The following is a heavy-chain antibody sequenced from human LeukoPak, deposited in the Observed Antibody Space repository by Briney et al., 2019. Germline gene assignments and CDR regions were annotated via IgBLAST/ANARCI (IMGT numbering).Heavy chain of an antibody. Sequence: SETLSLTCTVSGGSISSYYWSWIRQPPGKGLEWIGYIYYSGSTNYNPSLKSRVTISVDTSKNQFSLKLSSVTAADTAVYYCASTPTIYGSVLNWFDPWGQGTLVTVSS. V-gene: IGHV4-59*01. CDR3: ASTPTIYGSVLNWFDP. D-gene: IGHD3-10*01. CDR1: GGSISSYY. CDR2: IYYSGST. J-gene: IGHJ5*02.